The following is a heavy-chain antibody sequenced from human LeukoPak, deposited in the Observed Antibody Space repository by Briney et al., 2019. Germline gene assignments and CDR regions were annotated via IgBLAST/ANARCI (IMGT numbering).Heavy chain of an antibody. Sequence: GGSLRLSCAASGFTFSSYAMSWVRQAPGKGLEWVSAISGSGGSTYYADSVKGRFTISRDNSKNTLYLQMNSLRAEDTAVYYRAKDPRYYDYADVWGKGTTVTVSS. D-gene: IGHD3-3*01. CDR3: AKDPRYYDYADV. CDR2: ISGSGGST. V-gene: IGHV3-23*01. J-gene: IGHJ6*04. CDR1: GFTFSSYA.